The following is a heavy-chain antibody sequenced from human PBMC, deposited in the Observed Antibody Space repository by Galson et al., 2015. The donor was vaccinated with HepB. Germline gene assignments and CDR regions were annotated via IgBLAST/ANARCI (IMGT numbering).Heavy chain of an antibody. D-gene: IGHD4/OR15-4a*01. CDR2: IDNDGTGT. J-gene: IGHJ4*02. V-gene: IGHV3-74*01. CDR1: GFTFNNYW. Sequence: SLRLSCAASGFTFNNYWMHWVRQAPGKGLVWVSRIDNDGTGTDYGDSVKGRFTISRDNAKNTLYLVMSSLRADDTAVYFCARRPCIGASCYLDSWGQGTLVTVSS. CDR3: ARRPCIGASCYLDS.